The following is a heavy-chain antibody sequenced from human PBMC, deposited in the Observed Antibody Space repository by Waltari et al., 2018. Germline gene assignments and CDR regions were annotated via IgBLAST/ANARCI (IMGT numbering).Heavy chain of an antibody. J-gene: IGHJ6*02. CDR1: GFTFSSYG. Sequence: QVQLVESGGGVVQPGRSLRLSCAASGFTFSSYGMLWVRQAPGKGLEWVAVIWYDGSNKYYADSVKGRFTISRDNSKNTLYLQMNSLRAEDTAVYYCARDDYYGSGSWNYYYYGMDVWGQGTTVTVSS. CDR2: IWYDGSNK. D-gene: IGHD3-10*01. CDR3: ARDDYYGSGSWNYYYYGMDV. V-gene: IGHV3-33*01.